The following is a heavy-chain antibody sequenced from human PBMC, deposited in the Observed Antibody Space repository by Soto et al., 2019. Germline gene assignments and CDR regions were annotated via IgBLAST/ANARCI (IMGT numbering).Heavy chain of an antibody. J-gene: IGHJ6*02. CDR3: ARDSGGMDV. CDR1: GYTFNNYA. Sequence: ASVKVSCKASGYTFNNYAIHLVRQAPGQRLEWMGWINAGNGNTKYSQKFQGRVTITRDTSASTAYMELSSLRSEDTAVYYCARDSGGMDVWGQGTTVTV. V-gene: IGHV1-3*01. CDR2: INAGNGNT.